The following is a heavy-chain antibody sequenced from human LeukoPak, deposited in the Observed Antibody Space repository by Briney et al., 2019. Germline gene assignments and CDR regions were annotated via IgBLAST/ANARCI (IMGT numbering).Heavy chain of an antibody. CDR1: GFNFDNFA. CDR2: ISYDGSNK. Sequence: PGKSLTLSCVVSGFNFDNFAMHWVRQPLGKGLEWVAVISYDGSNKYYADSVKGRFTISRDNSKNTLYLQMNSLRAEDTAVYYCARVGSHSATIDAPPTNHWGQGTLVTVSS. CDR3: ARVGSHSATIDAPPTNH. V-gene: IGHV3-30-3*01. D-gene: IGHD5-12*01. J-gene: IGHJ4*02.